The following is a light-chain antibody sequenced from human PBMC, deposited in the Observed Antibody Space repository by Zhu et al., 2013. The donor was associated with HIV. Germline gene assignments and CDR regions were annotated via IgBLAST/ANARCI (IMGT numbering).Light chain of an antibody. CDR1: QTIGDNY. CDR2: GVS. Sequence: EIVLTQSPGTLSLSPGERATLSCRASQTIGDNYLAWYQQKPGQAPTLLIYGVSSRATGIPDRFSGSGSGTDFTLTISRLEPEDFAVYFCQQYGRSPNTFGQGTKLEIK. J-gene: IGKJ2*01. V-gene: IGKV3-20*01. CDR3: QQYGRSPNT.